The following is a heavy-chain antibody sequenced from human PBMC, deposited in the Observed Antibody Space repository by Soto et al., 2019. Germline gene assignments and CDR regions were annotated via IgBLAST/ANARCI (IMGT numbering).Heavy chain of an antibody. Sequence: GGSLRLSCSASGFTFSSYSMHWVRQAPGKGLEWVAVISYDGSNKYYADSVKGRFTISRDNSKNTLYLQMNSLRAEDTAVYYCAKDVGSSGWYYFDYWGQGTLVTVSS. V-gene: IGHV3-30*18. CDR3: AKDVGSSGWYYFDY. D-gene: IGHD6-19*01. CDR1: GFTFSSYS. J-gene: IGHJ4*02. CDR2: ISYDGSNK.